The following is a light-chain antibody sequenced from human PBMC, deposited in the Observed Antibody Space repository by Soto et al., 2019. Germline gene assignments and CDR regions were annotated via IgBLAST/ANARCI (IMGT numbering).Light chain of an antibody. V-gene: IGKV3-15*01. CDR3: QKRSNWLT. J-gene: IGKJ4*01. Sequence: EIVMTQSPATLSVSPGERASLSCRASQSVSSNLAWYQQKPGQTPRLLIYATSTRATGIPARFSGSGSGTEFTLTISSLEPEDFAVYYCQKRSNWLTLAGGTNVDIK. CDR1: QSVSSN. CDR2: ATS.